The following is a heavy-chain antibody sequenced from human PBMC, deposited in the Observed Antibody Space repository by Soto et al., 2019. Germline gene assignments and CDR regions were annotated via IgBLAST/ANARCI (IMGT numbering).Heavy chain of an antibody. J-gene: IGHJ5*02. CDR1: GPSMSSRSHY. D-gene: IGHD5-18*01. CDR3: ARVTRRGYRYGA. CDR2: ISFSGNS. V-gene: IGHV4-31*01. Sequence: TLSLASTVYGPSMSSRSHYWDWLRENPGKGLEWFGYISFSGNSYYSPSLKRPGFMSVDTSKNLCSLTLRSVTAGDWTIVYCWARVTRRGYRYGAWGQGNLVTVSS.